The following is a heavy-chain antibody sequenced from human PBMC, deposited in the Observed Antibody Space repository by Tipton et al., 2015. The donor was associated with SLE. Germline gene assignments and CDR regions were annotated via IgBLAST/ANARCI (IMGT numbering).Heavy chain of an antibody. J-gene: IGHJ4*02. CDR3: ARVSSRDYDYVWGTYQSPYYFDY. Sequence: QLVQSGAEVKKPGASVKVSCKASGYTFSSYGISWVRQAPGQGLEWMGWISAYKGNTHYAEKFQGRVTMTTETSTSTAYMELWSLRSDDTAVYYCARVSSRDYDYVWGTYQSPYYFDYWGQGTLVSVSS. V-gene: IGHV1-18*01. D-gene: IGHD3-16*02. CDR2: ISAYKGNT. CDR1: GYTFSSYG.